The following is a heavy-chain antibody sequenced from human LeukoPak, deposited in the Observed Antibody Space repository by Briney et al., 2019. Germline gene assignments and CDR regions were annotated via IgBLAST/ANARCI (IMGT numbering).Heavy chain of an antibody. Sequence: ASVKVSCKASGYTLTSYGISWVRQAPGQGLEWMGWISAYNGNTSYAQKLQGRVTMTTDTSTSTAYMELRSLRSDDTAVYYCARDGGQTTVTTRYYYYYGMDVWGQGTTVTVSS. CDR1: GYTLTSYG. V-gene: IGHV1-18*01. D-gene: IGHD4-17*01. CDR2: ISAYNGNT. CDR3: ARDGGQTTVTTRYYYYYGMDV. J-gene: IGHJ6*02.